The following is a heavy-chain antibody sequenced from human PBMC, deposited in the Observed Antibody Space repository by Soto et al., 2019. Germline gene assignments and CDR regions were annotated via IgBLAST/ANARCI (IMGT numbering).Heavy chain of an antibody. V-gene: IGHV1-18*01. D-gene: IGHD3-3*01. J-gene: IGHJ4*02. Sequence: QVQLVQSGAEVKKPGASVKVSCKASGYTFTDYGIAWVRQAPGQGLEWMGWITSYNDHTNYAHKLQGRVTMTTDTTTTITYMELMSLRSDDSALYYCARCSRYDFWSESTSPSYYFDYWGQGTLVTVSS. CDR2: ITSYNDHT. CDR3: ARCSRYDFWSESTSPSYYFDY. CDR1: GYTFTDYG.